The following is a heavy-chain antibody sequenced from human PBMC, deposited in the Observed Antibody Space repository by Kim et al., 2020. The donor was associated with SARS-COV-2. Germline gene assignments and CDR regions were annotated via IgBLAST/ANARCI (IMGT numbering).Heavy chain of an antibody. J-gene: IGHJ4*02. Sequence: GGSLRLSCVASGFTFSSYWMHWVRQAPGKGLVWVSRVNSDGSSTSYADSVKGRFTISRDNARNTLYLQMNSLRAEDTAVYYCASLSTAYVWDKFDYWGQGALGSVSS. CDR1: GFTFSSYW. D-gene: IGHD3-16*01. CDR3: ASLSTAYVWDKFDY. V-gene: IGHV3-74*01. CDR2: VNSDGSST.